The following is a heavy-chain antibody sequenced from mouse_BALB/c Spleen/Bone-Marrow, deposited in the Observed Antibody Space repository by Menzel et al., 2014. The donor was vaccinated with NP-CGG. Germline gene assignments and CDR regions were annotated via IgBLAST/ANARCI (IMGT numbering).Heavy chain of an antibody. CDR1: GFTFSYYG. Sequence: EVQLVESGGGLVKPGGSLKLSCAASGFTFSYYGMSWVRQSPEKRLEWVVEISSGGSYTYYPDTVTGRFTISRDNAKNTLYLEMSSLRSEDTAMYYCARDSSGYFDYWGQGTTLTVSS. V-gene: IGHV5-9-4*01. CDR3: ARDSSGYFDY. J-gene: IGHJ2*01. D-gene: IGHD3-1*01. CDR2: ISSGGSYT.